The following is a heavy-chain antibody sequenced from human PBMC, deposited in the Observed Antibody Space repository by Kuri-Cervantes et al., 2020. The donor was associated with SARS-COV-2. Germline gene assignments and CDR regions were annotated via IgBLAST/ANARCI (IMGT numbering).Heavy chain of an antibody. CDR2: IGTAGDT. CDR1: GFTFSSYD. D-gene: IGHD3-10*01. V-gene: IGHV3-13*01. J-gene: IGHJ5*02. CDR3: AKDRMVQGVIRGTAFDP. Sequence: LSLTCAASGFTFSSYDMHWVRQATGKGLEWVSAIGTAGDTYYPGSVKGRFTISRENAKNSLYLQMNSLRAGDTAVYYCAKDRMVQGVIRGTAFDPWGQGTLVTVSS.